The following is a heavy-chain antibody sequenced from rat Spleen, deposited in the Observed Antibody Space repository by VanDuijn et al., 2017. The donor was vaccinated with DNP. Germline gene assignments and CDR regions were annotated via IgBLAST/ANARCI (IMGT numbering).Heavy chain of an antibody. D-gene: IGHD3-1*01. V-gene: IGHV5-19*01. J-gene: IGHJ1*01. CDR1: GFTFSNYG. CDR2: ISASGGST. CDR3: ARGSTSIYWYFDF. Sequence: EVRLVESGGGLVQPGGSLKLSCAASGFTFSNYGMHWIRQAPTKGLEWVASISASGGSTSYRDSVKGRFSISRDNAKDTLYLQMNSLRSEDTAAYYCARGSTSIYWYFDFWGPGTMVTVSS.